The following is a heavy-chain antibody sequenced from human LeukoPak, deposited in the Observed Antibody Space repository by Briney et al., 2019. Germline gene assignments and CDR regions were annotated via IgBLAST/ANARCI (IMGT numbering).Heavy chain of an antibody. CDR2: IYWNDDK. Sequence: RESGPALVKPTQTLTLTCTFSGFSLSSIGVGVGWIRQPPGKALEWLALIYWNDDKRYSPSLKSRLTITKDTSKKQVVLTMTNMDPVDTATYYCAHSAGSGLYGYDYWGQGTLVTVSS. CDR3: AHSAGSGLYGYDY. V-gene: IGHV2-5*01. CDR1: GFSLSSIGVG. D-gene: IGHD3-10*01. J-gene: IGHJ4*02.